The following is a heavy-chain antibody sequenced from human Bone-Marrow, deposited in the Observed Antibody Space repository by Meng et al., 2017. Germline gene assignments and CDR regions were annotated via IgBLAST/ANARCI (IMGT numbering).Heavy chain of an antibody. V-gene: IGHV4-34*01. CDR1: GGSFSGYY. CDR3: AKARLWGDNWFDP. D-gene: IGHD3-16*01. J-gene: IGHJ5*02. CDR2: INHSGST. Sequence: QVQLQQWGAGLLQPSETLSLTCAVYGGSFSGYYWSWIRQPPGKGLEWIGEINHSGSTNYNPSLKSRVTISVDTSKNQFSLKLSSVTAADTAVYYCAKARLWGDNWFDPWGQGTLVTVSS.